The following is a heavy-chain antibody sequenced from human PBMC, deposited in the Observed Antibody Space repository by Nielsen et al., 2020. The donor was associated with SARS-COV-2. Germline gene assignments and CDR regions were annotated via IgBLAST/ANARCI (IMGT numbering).Heavy chain of an antibody. J-gene: IGHJ4*02. CDR3: AHPRHYDFWSGYRYYFDY. V-gene: IGHV2-5*01. CDR2: IYWNDDK. D-gene: IGHD3-3*01. Sequence: SGPTLVKPTQTLTLTCTFSGFSLSTSGVGVGWIRQPPGKALEWLALIYWNDDKRYSPSLKSRLTITKDTSKNQVVLTMTNMDPVDTATYYCAHPRHYDFWSGYRYYFDYWGQGTLVTVSS. CDR1: GFSLSTSGVG.